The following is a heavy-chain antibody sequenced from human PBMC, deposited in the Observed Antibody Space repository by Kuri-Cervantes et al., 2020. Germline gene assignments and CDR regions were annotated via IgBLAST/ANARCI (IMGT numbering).Heavy chain of an antibody. D-gene: IGHD4-11*01. V-gene: IGHV4-30-4*08. CDR2: IYYSGST. CDR3: ARVQASYYYYYYMDV. Sequence: SETLSLTCTVSGGSISSSSYYWGWIRQPPGKGLEWIGYIYYSGSTYYNPSLKSRVTIPVDTPKNQFPLKLSSVTAADTAVYYCARVQASYYYYYYMDVWGKGTTVTVSS. J-gene: IGHJ6*03. CDR1: GGSISSSSYY.